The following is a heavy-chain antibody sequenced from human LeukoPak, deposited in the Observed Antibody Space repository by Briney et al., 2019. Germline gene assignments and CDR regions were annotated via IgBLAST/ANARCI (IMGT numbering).Heavy chain of an antibody. CDR3: ARLVGATIVYYYMDV. D-gene: IGHD1-26*01. CDR1: GFTFSDYY. V-gene: IGHV3-11*01. Sequence: PGGSLRLSCAASGFTFSDYYMSWIRQAPGKGLEWVSYISSSGSTIYYADSVKGRFTISRDNAKNSLYLQMNSLRAEDTAVYYWARLVGATIVYYYMDVWGKGTTVTVSS. CDR2: ISSSGSTI. J-gene: IGHJ6*03.